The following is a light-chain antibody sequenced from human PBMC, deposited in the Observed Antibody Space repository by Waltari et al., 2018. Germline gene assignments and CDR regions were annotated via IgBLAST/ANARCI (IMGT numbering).Light chain of an antibody. V-gene: IGLV3-1*01. Sequence: SYDLTQPPSVSVSPGPTTSITCSGDTLGDKYVSWYQQKPGQSPVLVISQDTKRPSGIPERFSGSNSGNTATLTISGTQATDEADYYCQAWDDRTAHGVFGGGTQLTVL. CDR3: QAWDDRTAHGV. CDR2: QDT. CDR1: TLGDKY. J-gene: IGLJ2*01.